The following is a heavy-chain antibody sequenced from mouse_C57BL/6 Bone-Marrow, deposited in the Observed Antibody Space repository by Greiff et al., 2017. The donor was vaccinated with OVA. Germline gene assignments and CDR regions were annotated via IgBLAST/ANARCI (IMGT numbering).Heavy chain of an antibody. J-gene: IGHJ4*01. CDR3: ARHILRSYDAMDY. CDR1: GFTFSDYY. CDR2: ISNGGGST. V-gene: IGHV5-12*01. Sequence: EVKLVESGGGLVQPGGSLKLSCAASGFTFSDYYMYWVRQTPEKRLEWVAYISNGGGSTYYPDTVKGRFTISRDNAKNTLYLQRSRLKDEDTAMYYCARHILRSYDAMDYWGQGTSVTVSA.